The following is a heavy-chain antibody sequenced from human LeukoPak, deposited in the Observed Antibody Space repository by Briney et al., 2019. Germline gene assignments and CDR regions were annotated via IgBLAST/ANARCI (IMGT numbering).Heavy chain of an antibody. CDR3: ARDRVESIAARPDYYYYGMDV. V-gene: IGHV1-69*04. CDR2: IIPILGIA. J-gene: IGHJ6*02. D-gene: IGHD6-6*01. CDR1: GYTFTGYY. Sequence: SVKVSCKASGYTFTGYYIHWVRQAPGQGLEWMGRIIPILGIANYAQKFQGRVTITADKSTSTAYMELSSLRSEDTAVYYCARDRVESIAARPDYYYYGMDVWGQGTTVTVSS.